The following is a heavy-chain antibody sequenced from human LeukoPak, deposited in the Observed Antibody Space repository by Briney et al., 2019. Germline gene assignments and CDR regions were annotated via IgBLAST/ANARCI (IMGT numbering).Heavy chain of an antibody. CDR1: GFTFSSYG. Sequence: PGGSLRLSCAASGFTFSSYGMHWVRQAPGKGLEWVAFIRYDGSNKYYADSVKGRFTISRDNSKNTLNLQMNSLRAEDTAVYYCAKEGLPETNWNDGPHYFDYWGQGTLVTVSS. D-gene: IGHD1-20*01. CDR2: IRYDGSNK. V-gene: IGHV3-30*02. J-gene: IGHJ4*02. CDR3: AKEGLPETNWNDGPHYFDY.